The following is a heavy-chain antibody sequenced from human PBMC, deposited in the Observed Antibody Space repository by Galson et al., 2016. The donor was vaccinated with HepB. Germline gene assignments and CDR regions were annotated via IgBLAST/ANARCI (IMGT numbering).Heavy chain of an antibody. CDR3: AREVRYSPSGGMDV. CDR1: GDSVSSSTAA. J-gene: IGHJ6*02. D-gene: IGHD3-9*01. CDR2: TYYRSKWYN. Sequence: CAISGDSVSSSTAAWIWIRQSPSRGLEWLGRTYYRSKWYNDYAVSVKSRITINPDTSKNRFSLQLSSVTPEDTAVYYCAREVRYSPSGGMDVWGQGTTVTVSS. V-gene: IGHV6-1*01.